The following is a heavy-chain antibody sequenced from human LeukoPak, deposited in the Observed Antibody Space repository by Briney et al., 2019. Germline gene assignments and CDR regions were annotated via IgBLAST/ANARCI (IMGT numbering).Heavy chain of an antibody. Sequence: SETLSLTCTVSGGSISSGDYYWSWIRQPPGKGLEWIGYIYYSGSTNYNPSLKSRVTISVDTSKNQFSLKLSSVTAADTAVYYCARVLLWFGELLHFDYWGQGTLVTVSS. CDR2: IYYSGST. CDR3: ARVLLWFGELLHFDY. D-gene: IGHD3-10*01. CDR1: GGSISSGDYY. V-gene: IGHV4-61*08. J-gene: IGHJ4*02.